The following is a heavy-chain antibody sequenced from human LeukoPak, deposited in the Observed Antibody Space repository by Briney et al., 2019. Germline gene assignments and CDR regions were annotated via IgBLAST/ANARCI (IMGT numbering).Heavy chain of an antibody. Sequence: GGSLRLSCAASGFTFDDYGMSWVRRVPGKGLVWVSAINWDGGSTNYADSVKGRFTISRDNAKNSLYLQMNSLRAEDTAFYYCTSAGILGRPTGVGLFDYWGQGTLVTVSS. D-gene: IGHD1-26*01. CDR3: TSAGILGRPTGVGLFDY. CDR2: INWDGGST. J-gene: IGHJ4*02. CDR1: GFTFDDYG. V-gene: IGHV3-20*04.